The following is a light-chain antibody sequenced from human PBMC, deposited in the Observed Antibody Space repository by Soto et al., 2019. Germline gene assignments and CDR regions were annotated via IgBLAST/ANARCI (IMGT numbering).Light chain of an antibody. J-gene: IGKJ1*01. CDR1: QSVRSSY. CDR3: QQYGSSPT. Sequence: EIGLTQSPGTLSLSPGERATLSCRASQSVRSSYLAWYQQKPGQAHRLLIYGAYTRATGIPDRFSGSGSGTDFTLTISILEPEAFAVYYCQQYGSSPTFGQGTKVEIK. CDR2: GAY. V-gene: IGKV3-20*01.